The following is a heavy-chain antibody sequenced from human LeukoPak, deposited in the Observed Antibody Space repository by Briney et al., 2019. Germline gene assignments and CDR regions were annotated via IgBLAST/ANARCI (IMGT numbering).Heavy chain of an antibody. CDR3: AKGGVEYYDILTGPRWFDP. CDR1: GFTFSSYA. J-gene: IGHJ5*02. V-gene: IGHV3-23*01. Sequence: GGSLRLSCAASGFTFSSYAMSWVRQAPGKGLEWVSAISGSGGSTYYADSVKGRFTISRDNSKNTLYLQMNSLRAEDTAVYYCAKGGVEYYDILTGPRWFDPWGQGTLVTVSS. CDR2: ISGSGGST. D-gene: IGHD3-9*01.